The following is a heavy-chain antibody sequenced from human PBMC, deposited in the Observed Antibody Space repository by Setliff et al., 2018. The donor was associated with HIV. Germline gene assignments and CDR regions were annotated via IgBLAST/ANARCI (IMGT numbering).Heavy chain of an antibody. CDR2: ISPDGNRN. CDR3: AKVLLRTNAVYGVVSNRFDP. D-gene: IGHD2-8*01. Sequence: GGSLRLSCEASGFTFSDFWMHWVRQAPGKGLEWVASISPDGNRNHCVGSVKGRFTASRDNAKSSLYLQMNSLRAEDTAVYFCAKVLLRTNAVYGVVSNRFDPWGQGALVTSP. V-gene: IGHV3-7*03. CDR1: GFTFSDFW. J-gene: IGHJ5*02.